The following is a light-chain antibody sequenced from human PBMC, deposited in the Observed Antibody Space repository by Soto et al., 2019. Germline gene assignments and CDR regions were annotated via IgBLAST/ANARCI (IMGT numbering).Light chain of an antibody. CDR3: QQYNKWPPT. Sequence: EMVMTQSPATLSVSPGERATLSCRASQSVSSNLAWFQRKPGQAPRLLIYGASTRDTGISARFSGSGSGTEFTLTISSLQSGDFAVYHCQQYNKWPPTFGQGTKVDIK. V-gene: IGKV3-15*01. J-gene: IGKJ1*01. CDR2: GAS. CDR1: QSVSSN.